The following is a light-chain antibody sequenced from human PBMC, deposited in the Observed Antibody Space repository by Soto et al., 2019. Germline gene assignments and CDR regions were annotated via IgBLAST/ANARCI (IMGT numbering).Light chain of an antibody. Sequence: DIQMTQSPSSLSASVLYIVTITFHSSQDISNYLNWYQQKPGKAPKLLIYDASIRATGIPDRFSGSGSETDFTLTISRLEPEDFALYYCQQHGSSAPITFGQGTRLEIK. V-gene: IGKV1-33*01. CDR1: QDISNY. CDR3: QQHGSSAPIT. J-gene: IGKJ5*01. CDR2: DAS.